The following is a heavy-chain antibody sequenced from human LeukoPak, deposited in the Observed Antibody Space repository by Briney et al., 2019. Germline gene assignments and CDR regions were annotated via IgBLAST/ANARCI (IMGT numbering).Heavy chain of an antibody. CDR1: GYTFTNYD. CDR3: TRGRGFLEGLAV. CDR2: MSPKSGNT. V-gene: IGHV1-8*01. Sequence: ASVTVSCKASGYTFTNYDIHWVRQAPGQGLEWMGWMSPKSGNTGYAQRFQGRVTMTRNTSITTAYMDLRSLKSDDTAIYYCTRGRGFLEGLAVWGQGTTVTVFS. D-gene: IGHD3-3*01. J-gene: IGHJ6*02.